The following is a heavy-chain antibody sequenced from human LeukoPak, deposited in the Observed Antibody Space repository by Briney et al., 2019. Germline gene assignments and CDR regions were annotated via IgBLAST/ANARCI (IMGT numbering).Heavy chain of an antibody. CDR3: VRGPGFLMDV. D-gene: IGHD2-21*01. J-gene: IGHJ6*02. CDR2: ISGSGGDT. Sequence: GGSLRLSCAASGFTFSSDAMSWVRQAPGKGLEWVLGISGSGGDTHYADSVKGRFSISRDNAKNSVYLQMNRLRAEDTALYYCVRGPGFLMDVWGQGTTIAVSS. CDR1: GFTFSSDA. V-gene: IGHV3-23*01.